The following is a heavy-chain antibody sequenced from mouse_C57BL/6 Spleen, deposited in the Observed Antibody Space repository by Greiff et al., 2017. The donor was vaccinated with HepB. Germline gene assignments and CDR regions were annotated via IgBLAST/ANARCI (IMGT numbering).Heavy chain of an antibody. J-gene: IGHJ4*01. CDR1: GYSFTGYY. CDR2: INPSTGGT. CDR3: ARNTVVPSYYAMDY. V-gene: IGHV1-42*01. Sequence: EVQLQQSGPELVKPGASVKISCKASGYSFTGYYMNWVKQSPEKSLEWIGEINPSTGGTTYNQKFKAKATLTVDKSSSTAYMQLKSLTSEDSAVYYCARNTVVPSYYAMDYWGQGTSVTVSS. D-gene: IGHD1-1*01.